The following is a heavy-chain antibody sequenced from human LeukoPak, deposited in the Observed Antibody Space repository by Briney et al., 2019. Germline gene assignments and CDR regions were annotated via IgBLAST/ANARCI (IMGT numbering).Heavy chain of an antibody. D-gene: IGHD1-1*01. CDR3: ARVKYSRSVYKSFYFGY. J-gene: IGHJ4*02. CDR2: INPSGGST. CDR1: GYIFTSYY. Sequence: RASVNVSCKASGYIFTSYYIHCVRQAPGQGLEWMGIINPSGGSTNYAQKFQGSATMTRDMYTSTVYMELSSLRSEDTAVYYCARVKYSRSVYKSFYFGYWDQGTRVNVSS. V-gene: IGHV1-46*01.